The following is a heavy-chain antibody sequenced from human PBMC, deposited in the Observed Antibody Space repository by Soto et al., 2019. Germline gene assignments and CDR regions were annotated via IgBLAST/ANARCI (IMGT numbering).Heavy chain of an antibody. CDR2: ISGDGNDK. Sequence: QVQLVESGGGVVQPGRSLRLSCAASGFLFRNFGMHWVRRAPGEGLEWVATISGDGNDKYYPDSMKGRFTISRDNFNNTLYLQLNSLRPEDTAVYHCVQGASTAHQPLDSWGQGVLVTVSS. CDR3: VQGASTAHQPLDS. CDR1: GFLFRNFG. D-gene: IGHD1-26*01. J-gene: IGHJ4*02. V-gene: IGHV3-30*03.